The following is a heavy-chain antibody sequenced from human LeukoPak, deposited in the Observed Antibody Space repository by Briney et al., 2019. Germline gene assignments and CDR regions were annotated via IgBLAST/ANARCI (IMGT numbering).Heavy chain of an antibody. CDR2: IIPIFGTA. CDR3: ATRNWNYPFYYYMDV. CDR1: GGTFSSYA. J-gene: IGHJ6*03. D-gene: IGHD1-7*01. V-gene: IGHV1-69*05. Sequence: ASVKVSCKASGGTFSSYAISWVRQAPGQGLEWMGGIIPIFGTANYAQKFQGRVTITTDESTSTAYMELSSLRSEDTAAYYCATRNWNYPFYYYMDVWGKGTTVTVSS.